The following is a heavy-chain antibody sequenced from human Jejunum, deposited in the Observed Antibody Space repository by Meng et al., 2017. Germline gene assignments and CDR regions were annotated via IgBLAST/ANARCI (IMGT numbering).Heavy chain of an antibody. Sequence: GESLKISCAASGFIFSNSWMTWVRQAPGKGLEWVACIKMDGSERYYVDSVKGRFTISRDNAKNSLFLEMNSLRAEDTAVYYCTTYTNPGYWGQGTLVTVSS. V-gene: IGHV3-7*01. D-gene: IGHD5-18*01. CDR2: IKMDGSER. J-gene: IGHJ4*02. CDR3: TTYTNPGY. CDR1: GFIFSNSW.